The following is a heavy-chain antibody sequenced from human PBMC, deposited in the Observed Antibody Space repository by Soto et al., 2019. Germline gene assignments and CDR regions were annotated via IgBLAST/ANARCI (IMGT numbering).Heavy chain of an antibody. CDR3: ARAYYDYVWGSYRYAFDI. CDR1: GHTFTSYA. CDR2: INAGNGNT. D-gene: IGHD3-16*02. J-gene: IGHJ3*02. V-gene: IGHV1-3*01. Sequence: GASVKVSCKASGHTFTSYAMHWVRQAPGQRLEWMGWINAGNGNTKYSQKFQGRVTITRDTSASTAYMELSSLRSEDTAVYYCARAYYDYVWGSYRYAFDIWGQGTMVTVS.